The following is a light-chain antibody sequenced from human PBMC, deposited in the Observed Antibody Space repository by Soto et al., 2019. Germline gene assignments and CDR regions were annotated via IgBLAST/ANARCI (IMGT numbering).Light chain of an antibody. V-gene: IGLV2-14*01. CDR3: SSYTTTSTLGV. CDR2: EVS. Sequence: QSALTQPASVSGSPGQSITLSCSGTSSDVGGYNYVSWYQQHPCKAPKLMIYEVSNRPSGVSNRFSGSKSGNTASLTISGLQADDEADYYCSSYTTTSTLGVFGGGTKLTVL. CDR1: SSDVGGYNY. J-gene: IGLJ2*01.